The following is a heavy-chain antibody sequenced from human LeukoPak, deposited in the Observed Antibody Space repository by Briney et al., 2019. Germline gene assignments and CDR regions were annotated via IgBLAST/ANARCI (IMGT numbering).Heavy chain of an antibody. D-gene: IGHD5-24*01. CDR2: ITTSGAIM. CDR1: GFTLSSYE. CDR3: ATSGADGYNLTTESLQD. J-gene: IGHJ1*01. Sequence: GGSLRLSCAASGFTLSSYEMNWVRQAPGKGLEWVAYITTSGAIMYYRDSVKGRFTISRDNAKNSLYLQMDSLRAEDTAVYYCATSGADGYNLTTESLQDWGQGTLVTVSS. V-gene: IGHV3-48*03.